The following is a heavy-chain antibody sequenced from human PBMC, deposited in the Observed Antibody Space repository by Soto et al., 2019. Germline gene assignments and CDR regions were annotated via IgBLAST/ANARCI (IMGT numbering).Heavy chain of an antibody. D-gene: IGHD4-17*01. CDR1: GASISSNIYY. CDR3: ARQSHEDHGDPNWFDP. CDR2: IYYTGNT. J-gene: IGHJ5*02. V-gene: IGHV4-39*01. Sequence: QVQLQESGPGLVKPSETLSLTCTVSGASISSNIYYWGWIRQPPGKGLEWIGSIYYTGNTFYNPSLKSRVTLSVDTSENQFSLRLFSVTAADTAVYYCARQSHEDHGDPNWFDPWGQGTLVTVSS.